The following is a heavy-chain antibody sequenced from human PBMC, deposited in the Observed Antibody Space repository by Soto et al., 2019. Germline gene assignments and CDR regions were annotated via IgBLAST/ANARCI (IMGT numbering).Heavy chain of an antibody. CDR1: GYCFTSYW. Sequence: PGESLKISCKGSGYCFTSYWIIWVRQMPGKGLEWMGRIDPSDSYTTYSPSFQGHVTISADKSISTAYLQWSSLKASDTAMYYCARLFGRCSGGSCYSAVADAFDIWGQGTMVTVSS. V-gene: IGHV5-10-1*01. D-gene: IGHD2-15*01. CDR2: IDPSDSYT. J-gene: IGHJ3*02. CDR3: ARLFGRCSGGSCYSAVADAFDI.